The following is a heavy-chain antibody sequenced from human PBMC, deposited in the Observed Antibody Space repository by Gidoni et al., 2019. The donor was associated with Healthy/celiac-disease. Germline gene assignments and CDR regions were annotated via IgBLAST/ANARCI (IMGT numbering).Heavy chain of an antibody. CDR1: GFPFSSYS. V-gene: IGHV3-21*01. Sequence: EVQLVESGGGLVKPGGSLRLSCAASGFPFSSYSMKWVRQAPGKGLELVSSISRSGSTIYYADSVKVRFTISRDNAKNSLYLQMNSLRAEDTAVYYCARGPPMGPLYGEPEEDYYYGMDVWGQGTTVTVSS. D-gene: IGHD4-17*01. CDR2: ISRSGSTI. J-gene: IGHJ6*02. CDR3: ARGPPMGPLYGEPEEDYYYGMDV.